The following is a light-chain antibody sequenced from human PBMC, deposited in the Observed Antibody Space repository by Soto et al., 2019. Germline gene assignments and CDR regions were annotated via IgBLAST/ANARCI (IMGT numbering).Light chain of an antibody. Sequence: EMVLTQSPDTLSVSPGGRATLSCRASQTVSSNFLAWYQQRPGQAPRLLIYGASSRAAGIPDRFSGSGSGTDFTLTISRLEPEDLAVYYCQQYGSSPETFGQGTKV. CDR2: GAS. CDR3: QQYGSSPET. CDR1: QTVSSNF. V-gene: IGKV3-20*01. J-gene: IGKJ1*01.